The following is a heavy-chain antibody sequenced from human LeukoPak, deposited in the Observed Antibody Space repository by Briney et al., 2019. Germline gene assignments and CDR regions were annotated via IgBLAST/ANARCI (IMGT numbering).Heavy chain of an antibody. V-gene: IGHV1-18*01. D-gene: IGHD3-16*02. CDR3: ARADYVWGSYRSRSDAFDI. CDR1: GYTLTSHG. J-gene: IGHJ3*02. CDR2: ISAYNGNT. Sequence: GASVKVSCKASGYTLTSHGISWVRQAPGQGLEWMGWISAYNGNTNYAQKLQGRVTMTTDTSTSTAYMELRSLRSDDTAVYYCARADYVWGSYRSRSDAFDIWGQGTMVTVSS.